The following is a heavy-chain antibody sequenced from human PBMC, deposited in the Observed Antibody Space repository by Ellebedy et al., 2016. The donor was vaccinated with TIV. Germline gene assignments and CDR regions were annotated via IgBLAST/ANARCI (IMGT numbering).Heavy chain of an antibody. CDR1: GFTFSSYA. CDR3: AKDRTPGDGYWVFDF. D-gene: IGHD5-18*01. J-gene: IGHJ4*02. V-gene: IGHV3-23*01. Sequence: GESLKISCAASGFTFSSYAMAWVRQTPGKGLEWVSAIFAGGNKIYYAESVKGRFTISRDNSKSTLDLQMSSLRAEDTAVYYCAKDRTPGDGYWVFDFWGQGTLVTVST. CDR2: IFAGGNKI.